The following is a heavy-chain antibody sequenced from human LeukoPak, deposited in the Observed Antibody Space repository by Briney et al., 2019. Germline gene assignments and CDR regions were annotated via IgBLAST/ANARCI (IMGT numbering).Heavy chain of an antibody. CDR2: IDGRRGTI. J-gene: IGHJ4*02. CDR1: GFNFETYN. CDR3: ARNWGTYYYDSRGYCAN. D-gene: IGHD3-22*01. V-gene: IGHV3-21*01. Sequence: GGSLRLSCGASGFNFETYNMHWIRQAPGKGLEWVSSIDGRRGTIYYADAVQGRFTISRDNAKDSLFLQMNSLRAEDTAVYYCARNWGTYYYDSRGYCANWGQGTLVTVSS.